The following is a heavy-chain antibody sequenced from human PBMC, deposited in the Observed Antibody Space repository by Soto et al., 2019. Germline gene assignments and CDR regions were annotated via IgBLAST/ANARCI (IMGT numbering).Heavy chain of an antibody. J-gene: IGHJ4*02. CDR1: GFTVSSNY. CDR3: AGRSGVRGDYGVNY. CDR2: IYTGGST. D-gene: IGHD4-17*01. Sequence: EVQLVESGGGLVQPGGSLRLSCAASGFTVSSNYMSWVRQAPGKGLEWVSVIYTGGSTNYADSVKGRITISRDNSKNTLDLQMNSLRAEDTAVYYCAGRSGVRGDYGVNYWGQGTLVTVSS. V-gene: IGHV3-66*01.